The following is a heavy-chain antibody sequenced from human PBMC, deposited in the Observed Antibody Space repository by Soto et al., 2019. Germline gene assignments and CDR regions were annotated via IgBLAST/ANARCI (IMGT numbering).Heavy chain of an antibody. Sequence: QPVGSLRLSCAASGFTFSSYGMHWVRQAPGKGLEWVAVISYDGSNKYYADSVKGRFTISRDNSKNTLYLQMNSLRAEDTAVYYCAKDPIAGAWGQGTLVTVSS. CDR2: ISYDGSNK. V-gene: IGHV3-30*18. CDR1: GFTFSSYG. D-gene: IGHD6-13*01. CDR3: AKDPIAGA. J-gene: IGHJ5*02.